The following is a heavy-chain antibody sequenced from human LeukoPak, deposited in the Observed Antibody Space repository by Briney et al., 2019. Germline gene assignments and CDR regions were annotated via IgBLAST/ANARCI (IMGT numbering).Heavy chain of an antibody. CDR3: ARGPRDPTEFCSGGRCSPTYEV. V-gene: IGHV3-23*01. CDR2: ISGSGRRT. J-gene: IGHJ4*02. D-gene: IGHD2-15*01. Sequence: GGSLRLSCAASGFTFSSYTMNWVRQAPGKGLEWVSGISGSGRRTYYADSVKGRFTISRDNSKNTLYLQMNSLRVDDTGVYYCARGPRDPTEFCSGGRCSPTYEVWGQGTLVTVSS. CDR1: GFTFSSYT.